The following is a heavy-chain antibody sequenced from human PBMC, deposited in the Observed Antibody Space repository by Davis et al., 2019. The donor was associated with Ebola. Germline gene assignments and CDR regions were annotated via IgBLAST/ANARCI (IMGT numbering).Heavy chain of an antibody. Sequence: ASVKVSCKASGYTFTSHDINWVRQAPGQGLEWMGIINPSGGSTSYAQKFQGRVTMTRDTSTSTVYMELSSLRAEDTAVYYCARDTVAYYYDSSGYYLGSDAFDIWGQGTMVTVSS. J-gene: IGHJ3*02. CDR3: ARDTVAYYYDSSGYYLGSDAFDI. CDR2: INPSGGST. D-gene: IGHD3-22*01. V-gene: IGHV1-46*01. CDR1: GYTFTSHD.